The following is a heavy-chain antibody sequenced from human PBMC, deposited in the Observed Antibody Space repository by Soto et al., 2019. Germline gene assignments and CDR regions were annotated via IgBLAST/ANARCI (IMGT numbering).Heavy chain of an antibody. J-gene: IGHJ4*02. V-gene: IGHV2-5*02. CDR1: GFSLSTSGVD. CDR2: IYWDDDK. CDR3: EHRRPYSNSPEYFFDY. D-gene: IGHD6-6*01. Sequence: QITLKESGPTLVKPTQTLTLTCTFSGFSLSTSGVDVGWIRQPPGKALEWLALIYWDDDKRYSPSLKSRLTIAKDTAKNKVVLTMTNIDPLDTDTYYYEHRRPYSNSPEYFFDYWGQGTLVTVSS.